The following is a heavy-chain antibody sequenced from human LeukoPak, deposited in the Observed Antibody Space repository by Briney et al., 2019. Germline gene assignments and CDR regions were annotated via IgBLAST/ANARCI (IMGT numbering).Heavy chain of an antibody. Sequence: SETLTLTCTVSGDSITTSSTYWGWIRQPPGKGLEWIGSIYYSGTTNYNPSLKSRVTISVDTSKKQFSLKLRSVTAADTAVYYCARLPRYDFWSWGQGTLVTVSS. CDR3: ARLPRYDFWS. J-gene: IGHJ4*02. CDR1: GDSITTSSTY. D-gene: IGHD3-3*01. CDR2: IYYSGTT. V-gene: IGHV4-39*01.